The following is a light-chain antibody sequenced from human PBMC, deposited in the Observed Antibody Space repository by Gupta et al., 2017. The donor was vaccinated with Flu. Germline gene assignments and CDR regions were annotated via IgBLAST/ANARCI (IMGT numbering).Light chain of an antibody. Sequence: PTTPSLSSGERATLTCRASHSIGRQLAWYQQKPGLAPRLVIFDASNSASGIPARFSGSGSVTDFTLTISSLETEDFAVYSCQQCSLWPLTFGGGTRVEI. CDR1: HSIGRQ. V-gene: IGKV3-11*01. CDR2: DAS. CDR3: QQCSLWPLT. J-gene: IGKJ4*01.